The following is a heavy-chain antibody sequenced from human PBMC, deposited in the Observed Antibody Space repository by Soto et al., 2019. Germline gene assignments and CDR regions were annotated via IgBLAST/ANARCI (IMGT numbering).Heavy chain of an antibody. CDR3: AKELGCSSTSCYWALPYSYYGMDV. D-gene: IGHD2-2*01. V-gene: IGHV3-30*18. Sequence: QVQLVESGGGVVQPGRSLRLSCAASGFTFSSYGMHWVRQAPGKGLEWVAVISYDGSNKYYADSVKGRFTISRDNSKNTLYLQMNSLRAEDTAVYYCAKELGCSSTSCYWALPYSYYGMDVWGQGTTVTVSS. CDR2: ISYDGSNK. CDR1: GFTFSSYG. J-gene: IGHJ6*02.